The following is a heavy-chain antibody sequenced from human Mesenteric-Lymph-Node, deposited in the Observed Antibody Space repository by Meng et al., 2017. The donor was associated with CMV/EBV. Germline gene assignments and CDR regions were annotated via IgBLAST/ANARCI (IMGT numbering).Heavy chain of an antibody. J-gene: IGHJ6*02. CDR2: ISAYNGNT. D-gene: IGHD6-19*01. V-gene: IGHV1-18*04. CDR3: ARDSSGWYSFGYYYGMDV. CDR1: FTSYG. Sequence: FTSYGISWVRQAPGQGLEWMGWISAYNGNTNYAQKLQGRVTMTTDTSTSTAYMELRSLRSDDTAVYYCARDSSGWYSFGYYYGMDVWGQGTTVTVSS.